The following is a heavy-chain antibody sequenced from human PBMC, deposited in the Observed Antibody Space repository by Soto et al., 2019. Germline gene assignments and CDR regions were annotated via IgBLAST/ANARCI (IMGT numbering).Heavy chain of an antibody. CDR1: GFAVNSDY. CDR2: IFGGGST. V-gene: IGHV3-53*01. D-gene: IGHD2-2*01. Sequence: EVQLVPSGGGLIQPGGSLRLSCAASGFAVNSDYMSWVRQAPGKGLEWVSVIFGGGSTYYSDSVKGRFTISRDNSKNTVFLQMNGLRAEDTAVYYCVRTSSYWGQVTRVIVSP. J-gene: IGHJ4*02. CDR3: VRTSSY.